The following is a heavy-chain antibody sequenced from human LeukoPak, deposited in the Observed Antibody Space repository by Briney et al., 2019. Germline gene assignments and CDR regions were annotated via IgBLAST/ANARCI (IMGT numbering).Heavy chain of an antibody. Sequence: SETLSLTCTVSGGSISSYYWSWIRQPAGKGLEWIGRVYTSGSTNYNPSLKSRVTMSVDTSKNQFSLKLSSVTAADTAVYYCAREHLGYCSGGSCYGVFDYWGQGTLVTVSS. V-gene: IGHV4-4*07. D-gene: IGHD2-15*01. CDR3: AREHLGYCSGGSCYGVFDY. J-gene: IGHJ4*02. CDR1: GGSISSYY. CDR2: VYTSGST.